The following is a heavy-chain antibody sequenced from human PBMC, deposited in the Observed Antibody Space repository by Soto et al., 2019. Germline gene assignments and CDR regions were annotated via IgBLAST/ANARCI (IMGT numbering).Heavy chain of an antibody. CDR3: ARDTPWNYEGYYYGMDV. CDR2: IIPIFGTA. D-gene: IGHD1-7*01. J-gene: IGHJ6*02. Sequence: GASVKVSCKASGGTFSSYAISWVRQAPGQGLEWMGGIIPIFGTANYAQKFQGRVTITADESTSTAYMELSSLRSEDTAVYYCARDTPWNYEGYYYGMDVWGQGTTVTVSS. V-gene: IGHV1-69*13. CDR1: GGTFSSYA.